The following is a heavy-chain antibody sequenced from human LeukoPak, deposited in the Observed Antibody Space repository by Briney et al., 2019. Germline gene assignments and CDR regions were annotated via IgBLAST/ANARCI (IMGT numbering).Heavy chain of an antibody. D-gene: IGHD6-6*01. V-gene: IGHV3-7*01. CDR2: IKQDGSEK. CDR3: ARVYSSLSGKAFDI. J-gene: IGHJ3*02. CDR1: GFTFSSYS. Sequence: GGSLRLSCAASGFTFSSYSMTWVRQAPGKGLEWVANIKQDGSEKYYVDSVRGRFTISRDNAKNSLYLQMNSLRAEDTAVYYCARVYSSLSGKAFDIWGQGTMVTVSS.